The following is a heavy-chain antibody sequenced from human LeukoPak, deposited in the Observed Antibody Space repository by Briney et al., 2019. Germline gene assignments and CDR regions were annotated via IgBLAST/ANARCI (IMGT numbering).Heavy chain of an antibody. CDR1: GFTFSNYA. CDR3: AKNYGDYFYYGMDV. J-gene: IGHJ6*02. CDR2: IGNTGGST. D-gene: IGHD4-17*01. V-gene: IGHV3-23*01. Sequence: PGGSLRLSCAASGFTFSNYAMSWVGQAPGKGLEWVSGIGNTGGSTYYADSVKGRFTISRDNSKNTLYLQMNSLRPEDTAVYYCAKNYGDYFYYGMDVWGQGTTVTVSS.